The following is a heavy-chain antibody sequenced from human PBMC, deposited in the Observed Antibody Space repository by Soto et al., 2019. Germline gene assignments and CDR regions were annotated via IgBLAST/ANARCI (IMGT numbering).Heavy chain of an antibody. CDR1: GFPFTSYA. CDR3: ARGTGSGSFLIDY. J-gene: IGHJ4*02. Sequence: ESGGGVVQPGTSLRLSCAASGFPFTSYAMHWVRQAPEKGLEWLTIISYDGSTIHYVDSVKGRFTISRDNFKNTVYLQMNSLRADDTALYYCARGTGSGSFLIDYWGQGTLVTVSS. CDR2: ISYDGSTI. D-gene: IGHD3-10*01. V-gene: IGHV3-30-3*01.